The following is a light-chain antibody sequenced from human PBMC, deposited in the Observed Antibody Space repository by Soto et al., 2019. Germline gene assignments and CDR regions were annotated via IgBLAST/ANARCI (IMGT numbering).Light chain of an antibody. J-gene: IGKJ2*01. CDR2: AAS. CDR3: RQSYTVPYT. Sequence: DIQMTQSPSSLSASVGDRVTITCRASQSISGYLSWYYQRPGKAPKLLISAASPLQSGVPSRFSGSGSGTDFTLTISSLQPEDSATYYCRQSYTVPYTFGQGTKLEGK. V-gene: IGKV1-39*01. CDR1: QSISGY.